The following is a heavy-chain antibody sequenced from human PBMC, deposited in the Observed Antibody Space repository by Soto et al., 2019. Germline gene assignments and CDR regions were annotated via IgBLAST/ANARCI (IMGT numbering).Heavy chain of an antibody. J-gene: IGHJ4*02. Sequence: GESLKISCKSSGYDFSTYCIGWVRQMPGKGLEWVAIIYPGDSITKYDSNTRYSPSFQGQVTISVDRSISTAYLQWSSLKASDTAIYYCARPGREPYDSSDYYSYFDYWGQGTPVTVSS. CDR3: ARPGREPYDSSDYYSYFDY. D-gene: IGHD3-22*01. V-gene: IGHV5-51*01. CDR2: IYPGDSITKYDSNT. CDR1: GYDFSTYC.